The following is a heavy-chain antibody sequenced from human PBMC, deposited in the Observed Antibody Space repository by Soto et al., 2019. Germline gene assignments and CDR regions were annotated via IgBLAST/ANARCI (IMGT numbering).Heavy chain of an antibody. Sequence: GGSLRLSCAASGFTFSSYSMNWVRQAPGKGLEWVSSISSSSSYIYYADSVKGRFTISRDNAKNSLYLQMNSLRAEDTAVYYCARDLGGIARSLVWGQGTTVTVSS. CDR2: ISSSSSYI. CDR1: GFTFSSYS. CDR3: ARDLGGIARSLV. J-gene: IGHJ6*02. V-gene: IGHV3-21*01. D-gene: IGHD6-13*01.